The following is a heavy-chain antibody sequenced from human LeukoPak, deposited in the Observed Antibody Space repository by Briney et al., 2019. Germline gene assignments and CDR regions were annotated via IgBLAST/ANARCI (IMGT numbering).Heavy chain of an antibody. CDR2: ISGSGGST. V-gene: IGHV3-23*01. Sequence: PWETLSLTCSVSGGSIPHYYWSWVRQAPGKGLEWVSAISGSGGSTYYADSVKGRFAISRDNSKNTLYLQMNSLRAEDTAVYYCAKDGYYDSSGYYYFDYWGQGTLVTVSS. J-gene: IGHJ4*02. D-gene: IGHD3-22*01. CDR3: AKDGYYDSSGYYYFDY. CDR1: GGSIPHYY.